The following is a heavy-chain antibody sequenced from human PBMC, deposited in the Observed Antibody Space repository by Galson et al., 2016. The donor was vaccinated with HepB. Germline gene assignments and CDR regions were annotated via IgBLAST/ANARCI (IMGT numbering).Heavy chain of an antibody. CDR3: ARGFGSFYEAFDV. Sequence: SLRLSCAASGFTFTTFGMHWVRQPLGKGLEWVALISYDGSTKYYADSVKGRFTISRDNFKNTLFIQMHSLRADDTAVYYCARGFGSFYEAFDVWGQGTMVSFSS. V-gene: IGHV3-33*01. J-gene: IGHJ3*01. CDR2: ISYDGSTK. D-gene: IGHD5/OR15-5a*01. CDR1: GFTFTTFG.